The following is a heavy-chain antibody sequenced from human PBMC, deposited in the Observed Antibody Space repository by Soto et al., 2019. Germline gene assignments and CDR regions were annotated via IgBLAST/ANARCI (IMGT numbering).Heavy chain of an antibody. J-gene: IGHJ4*02. Sequence: PSETLSLTCTVSGGSISSYYWSWIRQPPGKGLEWIGYIYYSGSTHYNPSLMSRVTRSVDTSENQFSLKLSSVTAADTAVYDCARRYGASFAYWGQGTLVTVSS. D-gene: IGHD4-17*01. CDR3: ARRYGASFAY. CDR1: GGSISSYY. CDR2: IYYSGST. V-gene: IGHV4-59*01.